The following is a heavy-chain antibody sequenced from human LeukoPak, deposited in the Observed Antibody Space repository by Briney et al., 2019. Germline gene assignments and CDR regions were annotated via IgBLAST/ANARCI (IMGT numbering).Heavy chain of an antibody. CDR1: GGSISSYY. Sequence: SETLSLTCTVSGGSISSYYWSWIRQPPGKGLEWIGYIYHSGSTYYNPSLKSRVTISVDRSKNQFSLKLSSVTAADTAVYYCARGAHSGYERYFDYWGQGTLVTVSS. CDR3: ARGAHSGYERYFDY. CDR2: IYHSGST. V-gene: IGHV4-59*12. D-gene: IGHD5-12*01. J-gene: IGHJ4*02.